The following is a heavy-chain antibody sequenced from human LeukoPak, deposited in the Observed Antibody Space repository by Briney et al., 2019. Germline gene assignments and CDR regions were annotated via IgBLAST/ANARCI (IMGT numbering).Heavy chain of an antibody. V-gene: IGHV3-30*04. CDR1: GFTFSTYP. CDR2: ISYDGSKE. J-gene: IGHJ5*02. D-gene: IGHD6-13*01. CDR3: ARDPSIARYSNYWANNVFDP. Sequence: GTSLRLSCAASGFTFSTYPMHWVRQAPGKGLEWVALISYDGSKEFLADSVKGRFSISRDNAKNTLYLQMNSLRAEDTAVYYCARDPSIARYSNYWANNVFDPWGQGTLVTVSS.